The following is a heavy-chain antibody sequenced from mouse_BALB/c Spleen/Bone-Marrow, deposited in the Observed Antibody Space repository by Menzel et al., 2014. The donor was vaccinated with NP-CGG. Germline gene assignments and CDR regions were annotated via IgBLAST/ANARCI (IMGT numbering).Heavy chain of an antibody. CDR2: ISSGGGST. J-gene: IGHJ3*02. Sequence: DVKLQESGGGLVKPGGSLKLSCAASGFAFSSYDMSWVRQTPEKWLEWVAYISSGGGSTYYADTVKGRFTISRDSAKNTLYLQMSSLRSEDTAMYYCARQILRGFGYWGQGTPVTVSA. V-gene: IGHV5-12-1*01. D-gene: IGHD1-1*01. CDR3: ARQILRGFGY. CDR1: GFAFSSYD.